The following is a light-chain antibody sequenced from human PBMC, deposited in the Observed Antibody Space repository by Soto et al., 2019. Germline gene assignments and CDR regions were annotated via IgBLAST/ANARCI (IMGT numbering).Light chain of an antibody. CDR1: QGISSY. V-gene: IGKV1-9*01. Sequence: DIQLTQSPSFLSASVGDRVTITCRASQGISSYLAWYQQKPGKAPKLLIYAASTLQSGVPSRFSGSGSGTEFTLTISSLQPEDFATYYCQQHNSYSLTFGGGTKVEIK. J-gene: IGKJ4*01. CDR2: AAS. CDR3: QQHNSYSLT.